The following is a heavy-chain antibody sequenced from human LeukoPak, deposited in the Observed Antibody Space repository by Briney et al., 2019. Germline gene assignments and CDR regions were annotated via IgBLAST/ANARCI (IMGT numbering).Heavy chain of an antibody. Sequence: GGSLRLSCAASGFTFNSYAMSWVRQAPGKGLEWVSSISSSGGTTYYADSVKGRFTISRDNPKNKVYLQMNSLRAEDTAVYYCAKEWDYWGQGTLVTVSS. CDR3: AKEWDY. CDR2: ISSSGGTT. V-gene: IGHV3-23*01. J-gene: IGHJ4*02. CDR1: GFTFNSYA.